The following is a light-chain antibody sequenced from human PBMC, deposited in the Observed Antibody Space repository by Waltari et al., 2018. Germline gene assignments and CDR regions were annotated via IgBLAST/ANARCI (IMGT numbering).Light chain of an antibody. CDR1: RSNVANNL. Sequence: QSLHTPPPSASGTPALTVTLPCSRRRSNVANNLFSCSPHLPGTAPKLLIHSNNQRPSGVPDRFSCSKSGTSASLAISGLQSADEADYYCSAWDDSLNGNVIFGGGTKLTVL. CDR2: SNN. V-gene: IGLV1-44*01. J-gene: IGLJ2*01. CDR3: SAWDDSLNGNVI.